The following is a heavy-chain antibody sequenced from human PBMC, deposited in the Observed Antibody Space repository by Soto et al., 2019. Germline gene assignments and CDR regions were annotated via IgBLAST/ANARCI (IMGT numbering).Heavy chain of an antibody. CDR3: ARDCGGDCRDAFDI. Sequence: GGSLRLSCAASGFTFSSYWMIWVRQAPGKGLEWVANIKQDGSEKYYVDSVKGRFTISRDNAKNSLYLQMNSLRAEDTAVYYCARDCGGDCRDAFDIWGQGAMVTVSS. CDR2: IKQDGSEK. D-gene: IGHD2-21*02. CDR1: GFTFSSYW. V-gene: IGHV3-7*01. J-gene: IGHJ3*02.